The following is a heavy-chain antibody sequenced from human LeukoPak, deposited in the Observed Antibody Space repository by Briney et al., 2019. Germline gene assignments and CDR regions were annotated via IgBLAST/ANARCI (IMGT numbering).Heavy chain of an antibody. J-gene: IGHJ4*02. CDR1: GFTFSPSW. D-gene: IGHD3-10*01. Sequence: GGSLRLSCAASGFTFSPSWMHWVRQAPAMGLEWVSRTNGDGTDTIYADSVKGRFTIPRDNAKNTLYLQMNSLRAEDTAVYYCTRDSHGGVDYWGQGTLVSVSS. CDR3: TRDSHGGVDY. CDR2: TNGDGTDT. V-gene: IGHV3-74*01.